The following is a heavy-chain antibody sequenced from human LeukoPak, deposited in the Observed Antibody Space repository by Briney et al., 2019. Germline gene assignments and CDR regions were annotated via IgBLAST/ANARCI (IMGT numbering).Heavy chain of an antibody. Sequence: PSETLSLTCAVSGYPISSGYYWGWIRQPPGKGLEWIGSIYHSGTTYYNPSLRSRVTISVDTSKNQFSLKLNSVTAADTAVYYCARDCSTTCKYFQHWGQGTLVTVSS. D-gene: IGHD2-2*01. J-gene: IGHJ1*01. CDR2: IYHSGTT. CDR3: ARDCSTTCKYFQH. CDR1: GYPISSGYY. V-gene: IGHV4-38-2*02.